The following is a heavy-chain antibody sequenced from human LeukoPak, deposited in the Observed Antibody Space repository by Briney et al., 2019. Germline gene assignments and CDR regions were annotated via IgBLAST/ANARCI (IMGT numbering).Heavy chain of an antibody. CDR1: GYTFTGYY. V-gene: IGHV1-2*02. CDR3: ARSPPIVSSCYMDV. CDR2: INPNSGGT. D-gene: IGHD2/OR15-2a*01. J-gene: IGHJ6*03. Sequence: ASVKVSCKASGYTFTGYYMHWVRQAPGQGLEWMGWINPNSGGTNYAQKFQGRVTMTRDTSISTAYMELSRLRSDDTAVYYCARSPPIVSSCYMDVWGKGTTVTVSS.